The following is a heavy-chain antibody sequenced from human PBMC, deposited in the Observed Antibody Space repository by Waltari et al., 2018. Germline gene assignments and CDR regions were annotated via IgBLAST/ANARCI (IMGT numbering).Heavy chain of an antibody. V-gene: IGHV3-7*01. CDR3: ARVAVEGRVWFRELWSAFDI. Sequence: EVQLVESGGGLVQPGGSLRLSCAASGFTFSSYWMSWVRQAPGKGLEWVANIKQDGSEKYYVDSVKGRFTISRDNAKNSLYLQMNSLRAEDTAVYYCARVAVEGRVWFRELWSAFDIWGQGTMVTVSS. CDR2: IKQDGSEK. CDR1: GFTFSSYW. D-gene: IGHD3-10*01. J-gene: IGHJ3*02.